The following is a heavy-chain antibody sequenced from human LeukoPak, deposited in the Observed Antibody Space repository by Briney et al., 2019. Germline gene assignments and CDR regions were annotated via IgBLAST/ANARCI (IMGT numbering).Heavy chain of an antibody. Sequence: SETLSLACTVSGGSISSFYYTWIRQPPGKGLEWIGYIDSSGITNYNSSLNSRVTISLDTSQNQFSLKLNSVTAADTAVYYCATVASGWYPDYWGQGALVTVSS. J-gene: IGHJ4*02. D-gene: IGHD6-19*01. CDR2: IDSSGIT. CDR3: ATVASGWYPDY. CDR1: GGSISSFY. V-gene: IGHV4-59*01.